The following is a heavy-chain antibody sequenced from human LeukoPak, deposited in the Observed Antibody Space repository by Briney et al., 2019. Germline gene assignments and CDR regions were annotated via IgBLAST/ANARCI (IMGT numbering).Heavy chain of an antibody. CDR2: ISYDGSNK. J-gene: IGHJ5*02. V-gene: IGHV3-30*18. D-gene: IGHD3-10*01. CDR3: AKDRYYGSGSYYDHGDNWFDP. CDR1: GFTFSSYG. Sequence: GGSLRLSCAASGFTFSSYGMHWVRQAPGKGLEWVAVISYDGSNKYYADSVKGRFTISRDNSKNTLYLQMNSLRAEDTAVYYCAKDRYYGSGSYYDHGDNWFDPWGQGTLVTVSS.